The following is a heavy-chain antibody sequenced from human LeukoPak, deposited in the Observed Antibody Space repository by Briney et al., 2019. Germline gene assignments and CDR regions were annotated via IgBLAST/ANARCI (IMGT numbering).Heavy chain of an antibody. V-gene: IGHV3-7*01. Sequence: GGSLRLSCAASGFTFTDAWMSWVRQAPGKGLEWVANIKQDGSEKYYVDSVKGRFTISRDNAKNSLYLQMTSLRAEDTAVYYCAREGIHSHLPYFDYWGQGTLVTVSS. J-gene: IGHJ4*02. CDR3: AREGIHSHLPYFDY. D-gene: IGHD5-18*01. CDR1: GFTFTDAW. CDR2: IKQDGSEK.